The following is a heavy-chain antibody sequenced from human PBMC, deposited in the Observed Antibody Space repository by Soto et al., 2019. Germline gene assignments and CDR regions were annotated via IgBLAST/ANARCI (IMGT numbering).Heavy chain of an antibody. V-gene: IGHV4-39*01. Sequence: SETLSLTFTVSAGSISSSRYYRGWIRQPPGKGLEWIGSSCYSGSTYYNPYLKSRGTISVDTCKNQFSIKLNSFTASNTPMHSPSRHPDPYSTASDWFNSWRKRTLVIASS. J-gene: IGHJ5*01. CDR3: SRHPDPYSTASDWFNS. CDR2: SCYSGST. CDR1: AGSISSSRYY. D-gene: IGHD6-13*01.